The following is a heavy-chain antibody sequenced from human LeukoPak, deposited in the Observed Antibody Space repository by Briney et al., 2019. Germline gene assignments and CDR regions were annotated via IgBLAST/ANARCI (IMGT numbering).Heavy chain of an antibody. CDR2: IGHSEDT. J-gene: IGHJ4*02. D-gene: IGHD1-7*01. CDR1: GGSFSGYY. CDR3: ARGHLRTGTREFDS. Sequence: SETLSLTCAVYGGSFSGYYWSWIRQPPGKGLEWIGEIGHSEDTKYNASLKSRVSLSVDTSKNQISLKMNFVTATDTALYYCARGHLRTGTREFDSWGQGTLVIVSS. V-gene: IGHV4-34*01.